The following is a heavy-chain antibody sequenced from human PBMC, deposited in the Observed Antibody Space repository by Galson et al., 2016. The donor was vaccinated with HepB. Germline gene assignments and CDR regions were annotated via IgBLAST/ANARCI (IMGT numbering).Heavy chain of an antibody. J-gene: IGHJ6*02. V-gene: IGHV3-23*01. CDR3: ARFGGSLGMDV. Sequence: SLRLSCAASGFTFSSYDMSWVRQAPGKGLEWVSAIRGSGGSTFYADSVKGRFTISRDNSMNTLYLQMNSLTAEDTAVYYCARFGGSLGMDVWGQGTTVTVSS. CDR1: GFTFSSYD. D-gene: IGHD2-15*01. CDR2: IRGSGGST.